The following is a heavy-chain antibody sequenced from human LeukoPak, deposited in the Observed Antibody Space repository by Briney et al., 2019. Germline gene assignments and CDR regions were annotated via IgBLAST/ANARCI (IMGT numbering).Heavy chain of an antibody. V-gene: IGHV4-34*01. CDR3: VGGHEYSSSNDY. CDR1: GGSFSGYY. CDR2: ISHSGST. D-gene: IGHD6-6*01. Sequence: PSETLSLTCAVYGGSFSGYYWSWIRQPPGKGLEWIGEISHSGSTNYDPSLESRVTISVDTSKNQFSLKLHSVTAADTAVYYCVGGHEYSSSNDYWGQGTLVTVSS. J-gene: IGHJ4*02.